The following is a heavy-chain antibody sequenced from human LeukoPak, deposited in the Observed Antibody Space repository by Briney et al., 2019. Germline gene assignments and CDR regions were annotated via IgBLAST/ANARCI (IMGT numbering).Heavy chain of an antibody. CDR3: ARHDAYYYDSSGYFSY. Sequence: SETLSLTCIVSGDSISSSTYYWGWIRQPPGKGLEWVGSIFYSGSAYYNPSLKSRVTMSVDTSKNQFSLKLSSVTAADTAVYYCARHDAYYYDSSGYFSYWGQGTLVTVSS. CDR2: IFYSGSA. V-gene: IGHV4-39*01. J-gene: IGHJ4*02. D-gene: IGHD3-22*01. CDR1: GDSISSSTYY.